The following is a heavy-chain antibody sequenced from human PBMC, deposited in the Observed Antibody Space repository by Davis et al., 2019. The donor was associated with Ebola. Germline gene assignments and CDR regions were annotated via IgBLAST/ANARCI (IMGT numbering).Heavy chain of an antibody. Sequence: ASVKVSCKASGYTFTSYDINWVRQATGQGLEWMGWISAYNGNTNYAQKLQGRVTMTTDTSTSTAYMELRSLRSDDTAVYYCARRGSYDHFDYWGQGTLVTVSS. V-gene: IGHV1-18*01. D-gene: IGHD1-26*01. J-gene: IGHJ4*02. CDR3: ARRGSYDHFDY. CDR1: GYTFTSYD. CDR2: ISAYNGNT.